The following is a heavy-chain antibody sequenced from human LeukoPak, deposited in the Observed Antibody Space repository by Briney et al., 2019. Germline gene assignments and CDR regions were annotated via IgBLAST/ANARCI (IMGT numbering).Heavy chain of an antibody. CDR1: GFTFSTYG. V-gene: IGHV3-30*18. Sequence: PGGSLRLSCVASGFTFSTYGMHWVRQAPGKGLEWVAFISYDGSNQHYADSVKGRFIISSDNSKNTLYLQINSLRVEDTAVYYCAKDPRYCSSTRCFGAWGQGTLVTVSS. D-gene: IGHD2-2*01. J-gene: IGHJ5*02. CDR2: ISYDGSNQ. CDR3: AKDPRYCSSTRCFGA.